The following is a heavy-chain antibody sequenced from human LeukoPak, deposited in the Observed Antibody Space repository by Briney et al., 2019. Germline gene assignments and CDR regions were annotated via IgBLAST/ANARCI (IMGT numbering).Heavy chain of an antibody. CDR3: ARTARSGYATVYYFGY. V-gene: IGHV3-30-3*01. D-gene: IGHD3-22*01. Sequence: GSLRLSCAASGFTFSSYAMHWVRQAPGKGLEWVAVISYDGSNKYYADSVKGRFTISRDNSKNTLYLQMNSLRAEDTAVYYCARTARSGYATVYYFGYWGQGTLVTVSS. J-gene: IGHJ4*02. CDR2: ISYDGSNK. CDR1: GFTFSSYA.